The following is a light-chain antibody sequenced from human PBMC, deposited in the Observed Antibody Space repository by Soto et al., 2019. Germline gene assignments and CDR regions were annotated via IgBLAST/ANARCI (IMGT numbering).Light chain of an antibody. CDR2: AND. Sequence: QSVLTQPPSASRTPGQRVTIPCSGSSSDIGSNSVNWYQQLPGAAPRLLIYANDHRPSGVPDRFSASKSGTSASLAISGVRSEDEAFYYCETWSDRLKGWVFGGGTKLTVL. J-gene: IGLJ3*02. V-gene: IGLV1-44*01. CDR3: ETWSDRLKGWV. CDR1: SSDIGSNS.